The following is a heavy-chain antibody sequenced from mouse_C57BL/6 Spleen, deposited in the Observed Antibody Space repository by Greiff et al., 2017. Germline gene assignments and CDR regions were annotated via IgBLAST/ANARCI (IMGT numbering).Heavy chain of an antibody. D-gene: IGHD2-4*01. J-gene: IGHJ1*03. CDR2: IYPSDSET. Sequence: QVQLQQPGAELVRPGSSVKLSCKASGYTFTSYWMDWVKQRPGQGLEWIGNIYPSDSETHYNQKFKDKATLTVDKSSSTAYMQLSSLTSEDSAVYYCARDYDAHWYFDVWGTGTTVTVSS. CDR3: ARDYDAHWYFDV. CDR1: GYTFTSYW. V-gene: IGHV1-61*01.